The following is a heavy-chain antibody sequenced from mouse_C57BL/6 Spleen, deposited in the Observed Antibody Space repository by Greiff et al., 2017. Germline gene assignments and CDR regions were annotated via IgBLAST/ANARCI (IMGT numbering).Heavy chain of an antibody. J-gene: IGHJ4*01. CDR3: ARLGFITTVVAHYYAMDY. V-gene: IGHV1-81*01. CDR1: GYTFTSYG. D-gene: IGHD1-1*01. CDR2: IYPRSGNT. Sequence: VQLQQSGAELARPGASVKLSCKASGYTFTSYGISWVKQRTGQGLEWIGEIYPRSGNTYYNEKFKGKATLTADKSSSTAYMELRSLTSEDSAVYFCARLGFITTVVAHYYAMDYWGQGTSVTVSS.